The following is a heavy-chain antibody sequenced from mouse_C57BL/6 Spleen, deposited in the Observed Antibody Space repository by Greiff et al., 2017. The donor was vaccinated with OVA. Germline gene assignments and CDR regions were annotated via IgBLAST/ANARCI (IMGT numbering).Heavy chain of an antibody. Sequence: VQLQQPGTELVKPGASVKLSCKASGYTFTSYWMHWVKQRPGQGLEWIGNINPSNGGTNYNEKFKSKATLTVDKSSSTAYMQLSSLSSEDSADYYCGKKEGRIGTAGGDWGQGTTLTVSS. CDR3: GKKEGRIGTAGGD. CDR1: GYTFTSYW. CDR2: INPSNGGT. V-gene: IGHV1-53*01. J-gene: IGHJ2*01. D-gene: IGHD2-14*01.